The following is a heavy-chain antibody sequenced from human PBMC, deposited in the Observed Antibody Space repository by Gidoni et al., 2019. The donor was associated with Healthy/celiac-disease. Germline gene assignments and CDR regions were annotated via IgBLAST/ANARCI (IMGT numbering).Heavy chain of an antibody. CDR1: GFPVSSYG. V-gene: IGHV3-33*01. CDR3: ARGDTGAFDI. CDR2: IWYDGSNK. D-gene: IGHD2-21*02. Sequence: QVQLVASGGGVVQPGRYLRVSCGASGFPVSSYGMHWVGQTPGKGMEWVAVIWYDGSNKYYADSVKGRFTISRDNSKTTLYLQMNSLRAEDTAVYYCARGDTGAFDIWGQVTMVTVSS. J-gene: IGHJ3*02.